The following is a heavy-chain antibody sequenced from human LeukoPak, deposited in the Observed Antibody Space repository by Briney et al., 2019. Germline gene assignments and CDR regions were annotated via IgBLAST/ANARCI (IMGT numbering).Heavy chain of an antibody. CDR3: AKDDDYYDSSGYSVVFDY. V-gene: IGHV3-74*01. CDR2: INGDGSST. Sequence: GGSLRLSCAASGFTFSSDWMHWVRQAPGKGLVCVSYINGDGSSTNYADSVRGRFTISRDNSKNTLYLQMNSLRAEDTAVYYCAKDDDYYDSSGYSVVFDYWGQGTLVTVSS. CDR1: GFTFSSDW. D-gene: IGHD3-22*01. J-gene: IGHJ4*02.